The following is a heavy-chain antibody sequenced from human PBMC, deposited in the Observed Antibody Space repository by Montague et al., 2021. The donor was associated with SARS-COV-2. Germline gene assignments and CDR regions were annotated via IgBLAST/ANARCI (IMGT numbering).Heavy chain of an antibody. CDR3: ARGGGVYDCVWRSYLRRCTNYGMDV. V-gene: IGHV4-59*01. CDR1: GGSISSYY. D-gene: IGHD3-16*01. Sequence: SETLSLTCTVSGGSISSYYWSWIRQPPGKGLEWIGYIYYSGSTNYNPSLKSRVTVSVDTSKNQFSLKLSSVTAAGTAVYYCARGGGVYDCVWRSYLRRCTNYGMDVWGQGTTVTVSS. CDR2: IYYSGST. J-gene: IGHJ6*02.